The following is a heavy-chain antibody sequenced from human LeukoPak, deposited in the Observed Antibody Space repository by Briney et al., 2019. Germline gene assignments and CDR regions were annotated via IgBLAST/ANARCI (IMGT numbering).Heavy chain of an antibody. CDR3: ATSIVGLTYDEHFQH. J-gene: IGHJ1*01. V-gene: IGHV3-66*01. Sequence: PGGSLRLSCAASGFTVSSNYTSWVRQAPGKGLEWVSVIYSGGSTYYADSVKGRFTISRDNSKNTLYLQMNSLRAEDTAVYYCATSIVGLTYDEHFQHWGQGTLVTVSS. CDR1: GFTVSSNY. D-gene: IGHD1-26*01. CDR2: IYSGGST.